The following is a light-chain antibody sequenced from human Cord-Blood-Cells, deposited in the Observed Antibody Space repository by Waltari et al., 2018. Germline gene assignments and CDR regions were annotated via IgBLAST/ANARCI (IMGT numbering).Light chain of an antibody. CDR2: DAS. J-gene: IGKJ1*01. CDR1: QTVSSY. V-gene: IGKV3-11*01. CDR3: QQRSNWPPP. Sequence: EIVLTQSPATLSLSPGERATLSCRASQTVSSYLAWYQQKPGQAPRLLIYDASNRATAIPARFSVSGSGTAFTFTISSLGPEDFAVYYCQQRSNWPPPFGQGTKVEIK.